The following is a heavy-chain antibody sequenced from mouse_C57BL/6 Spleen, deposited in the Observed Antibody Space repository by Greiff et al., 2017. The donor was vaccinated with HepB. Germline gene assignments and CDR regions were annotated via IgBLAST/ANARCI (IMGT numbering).Heavy chain of an antibody. V-gene: IGHV14-3*01. J-gene: IGHJ4*01. CDR1: GFNIKNTY. D-gene: IGHD1-1*01. Sequence: EVQLQQSVAELVRPGASVKLSCTASGFNIKNTYMHWVKQRPEQGLEWIGRIDPANGNTKYAPKFQGKATITADTSSNTAYLQLSSLTSEDTAIYYCATSLYYGSSGYAMDYWGQGTSVTVSS. CDR3: ATSLYYGSSGYAMDY. CDR2: IDPANGNT.